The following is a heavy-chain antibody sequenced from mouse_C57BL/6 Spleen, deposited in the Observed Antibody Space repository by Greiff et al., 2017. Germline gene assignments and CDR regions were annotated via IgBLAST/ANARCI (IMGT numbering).Heavy chain of an antibody. Sequence: QVQLQQSGAELMKPGASVKLSCKATGYTFTGYWIEWVKQRPGNGLEWIGEILTGSGSTNYHEKFKGKATFTADTSSNTSYMQLSSLTTEDSAINDCARARYYYGSSYDYWGQGTTLTVSS. V-gene: IGHV1-9*01. CDR3: ARARYYYGSSYDY. J-gene: IGHJ2*01. CDR1: GYTFTGYW. D-gene: IGHD1-1*01. CDR2: ILTGSGST.